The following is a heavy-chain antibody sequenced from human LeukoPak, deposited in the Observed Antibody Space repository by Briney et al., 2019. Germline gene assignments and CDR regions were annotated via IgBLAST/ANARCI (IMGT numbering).Heavy chain of an antibody. J-gene: IGHJ4*02. CDR3: ARSVVVIPAATLDRYYFDY. V-gene: IGHV1-2*02. D-gene: IGHD2-2*01. Sequence: ASVRVSCMASGYTFTGYYLHGVPQAPGQGVEWMGWINPNSGGTNAAQKFQGRPTMTRDTSISTAYMELRRLRSDDTAVYYCARSVVVIPAATLDRYYFDYWGQGTLVTVSS. CDR2: INPNSGGT. CDR1: GYTFTGYY.